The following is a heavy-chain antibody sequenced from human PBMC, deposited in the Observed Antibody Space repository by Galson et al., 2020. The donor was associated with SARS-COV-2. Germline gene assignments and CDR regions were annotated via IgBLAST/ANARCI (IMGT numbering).Heavy chain of an antibody. Sequence: GESLKISCAASGFTFSSYAMHWVRQAPGKGLEGVAVISYDGSNKYYADSVKGRFTISRDNSKNTLYLQMNSLRAEDTAVYYCASRDGYNTGRADYWGQGTLVTVSS. V-gene: IGHV3-30*04. CDR3: ASRDGYNTGRADY. CDR2: ISYDGSNK. J-gene: IGHJ4*02. D-gene: IGHD5-12*01. CDR1: GFTFSSYA.